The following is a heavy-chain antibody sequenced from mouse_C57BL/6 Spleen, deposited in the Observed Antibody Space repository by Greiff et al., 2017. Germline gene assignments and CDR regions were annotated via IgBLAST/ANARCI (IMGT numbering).Heavy chain of an antibody. J-gene: IGHJ2*01. V-gene: IGHV5-4*01. D-gene: IGHD1-1*01. CDR1: GFTFSSYA. Sequence: EVMLVESGGGLVKPGGSLKLSCAASGFTFSSYAMSWVRQTPEKRLEWVATISDGGSYTYYPDNVKGRFTISRDNAKNNLYLQMSHLKSEDTARYYCARDEVATSDFDYWGQGTTLTVSS. CDR3: ARDEVATSDFDY. CDR2: ISDGGSYT.